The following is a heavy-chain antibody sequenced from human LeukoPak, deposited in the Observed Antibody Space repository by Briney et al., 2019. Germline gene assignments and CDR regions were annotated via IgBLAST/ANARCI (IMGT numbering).Heavy chain of an antibody. V-gene: IGHV1-2*02. Sequence: ASVKVSCKASGYTFTRYYMHWVRQAPGQGLEWMGWINPNSGGTNYAQKPQRSVSMTTDTSTSTDYMELSSLRSEDAAVYYCARDHRGTYYYDISGYRGSYFDYWGQGTLVTVSS. CDR3: ARDHRGTYYYDISGYRGSYFDY. CDR2: INPNSGGT. D-gene: IGHD3-22*01. J-gene: IGHJ4*02. CDR1: GYTFTRYY.